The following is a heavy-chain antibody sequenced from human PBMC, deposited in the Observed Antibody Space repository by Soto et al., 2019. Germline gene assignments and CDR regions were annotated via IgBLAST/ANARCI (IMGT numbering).Heavy chain of an antibody. V-gene: IGHV3-74*01. Sequence: EVQLMESGGGLVQPGGSLRLSCVASGFSFSRYWMHWVRQAPGKGLVWVSRINTDKSTLNYVDSVEGRFTISRDNARSTLYLQMDSLRVEDTAVYYCVRPLYDLDSRPPFDRWGQGTLVTVSS. CDR1: GFSFSRYW. J-gene: IGHJ4*02. CDR2: INTDKSTL. CDR3: VRPLYDLDSRPPFDR. D-gene: IGHD3-22*01.